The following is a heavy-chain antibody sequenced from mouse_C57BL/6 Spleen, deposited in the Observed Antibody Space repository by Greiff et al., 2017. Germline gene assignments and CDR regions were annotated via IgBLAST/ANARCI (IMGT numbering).Heavy chain of an antibody. Sequence: VQLKESGPGLVKPSQSLSLTCSVTGYSITSGYYWNWIRQFPGNELEWMGCISYDGSNNYNPSLKNRISITRDTAKNQFFLKLNTVTTEDTATYYCAIYGYDAYWYFDVWGTGTTGTVSS. CDR2: ISYDGSN. J-gene: IGHJ1*03. CDR3: AIYGYDAYWYFDV. D-gene: IGHD2-2*01. CDR1: GYSITSGYY. V-gene: IGHV3-6*01.